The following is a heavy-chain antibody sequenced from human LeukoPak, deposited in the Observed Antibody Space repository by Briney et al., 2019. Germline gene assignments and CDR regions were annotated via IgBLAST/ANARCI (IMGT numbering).Heavy chain of an antibody. CDR2: INHSGST. CDR1: GGSFSGYY. J-gene: IGHJ4*02. Sequence: SETLSLTCAVYGGSFSGYYWSWIRRSPGKGLEWIGEINHSGSTNYNPSLKSRVTISVDTSNNQFSLKLTSVTAADTAVYYCASDSSGYNYFDYWGQGTLVTVSS. D-gene: IGHD3-22*01. CDR3: ASDSSGYNYFDY. V-gene: IGHV4-34*01.